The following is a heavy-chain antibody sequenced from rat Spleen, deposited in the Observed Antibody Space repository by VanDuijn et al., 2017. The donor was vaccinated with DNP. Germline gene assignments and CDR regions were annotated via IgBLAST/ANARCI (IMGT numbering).Heavy chain of an antibody. J-gene: IGHJ2*01. V-gene: IGHV5-25*01. CDR3: ARYITGIVFDY. Sequence: EVQLVESGGGLVQPGRSLKLSCAASGFSFSDYDMAWARQAPPKGLEWVTAISPSGGSTYYRDSVKGRFTVSRDNTQSSLYLQMDSLRSEDTATYYCARYITGIVFDYWGQGVMVTVSS. D-gene: IGHD1-6*01. CDR2: ISPSGGST. CDR1: GFSFSDYD.